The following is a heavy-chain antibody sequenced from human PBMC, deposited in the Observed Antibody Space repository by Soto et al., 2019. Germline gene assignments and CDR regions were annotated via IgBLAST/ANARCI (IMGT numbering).Heavy chain of an antibody. D-gene: IGHD3-3*01. J-gene: IGHJ4*02. Sequence: SETLSLTCTVSGGSISSGGYYWSWLRQHPGKGLEWFGYIDYGGSMYYNPSLKSRVTISVDTAKNKFSLKLSSVTAGATVVYYCAMTYYDFWSGYYTGSYFDYWGQGTLVTVSS. CDR3: AMTYYDFWSGYYTGSYFDY. V-gene: IGHV4-31*03. CDR1: GGSISSGGYY. CDR2: IDYGGSM.